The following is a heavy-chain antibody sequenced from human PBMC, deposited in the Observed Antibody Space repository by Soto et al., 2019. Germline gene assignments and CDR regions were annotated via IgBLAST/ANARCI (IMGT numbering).Heavy chain of an antibody. V-gene: IGHV1-69*06. CDR1: GGTFSSYA. CDR3: ARPSHYFDSSGYYPDYFDY. Sequence: SVKVSFKASGGTFSSYAISWVRQAPGQGLEWMGGIIPIFGTANYAQKFQGRVTITADKYTSTAYMELSSLRSEDTAVYYCARPSHYFDSSGYYPDYFDYWGQGTLVTFSS. D-gene: IGHD3-22*01. J-gene: IGHJ4*02. CDR2: IIPIFGTA.